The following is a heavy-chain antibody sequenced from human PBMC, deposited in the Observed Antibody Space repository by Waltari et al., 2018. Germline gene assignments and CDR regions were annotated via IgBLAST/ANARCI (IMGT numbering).Heavy chain of an antibody. Sequence: QVQLQQWGAGLLKPSETLSLTCAVYGGSFSGYYWSWIRQPPGKGLEWIGEINHSGSTNYNPSLKSRVTISVDTSKNQFSLKLSSVTAADTAVYYCARQGSTTADYYYYMDVWGKGTTVTVSS. J-gene: IGHJ6*03. CDR1: GGSFSGYY. CDR3: ARQGSTTADYYYYMDV. CDR2: INHSGST. V-gene: IGHV4-34*01. D-gene: IGHD1-1*01.